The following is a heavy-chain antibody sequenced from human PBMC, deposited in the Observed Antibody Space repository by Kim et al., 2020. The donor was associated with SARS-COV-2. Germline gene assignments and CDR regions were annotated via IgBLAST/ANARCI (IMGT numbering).Heavy chain of an antibody. V-gene: IGHV3-21*01. CDR2: ISSSSSYI. CDR3: ARGRGAAGTAYYYGMDV. D-gene: IGHD6-13*01. Sequence: GGSLRLSCAASGFTFSSYSMNWVRQAPGKGLEWVSSISSSSSYIYYADSVKGRFTISRDNAKNSLYLQMNSLRAEDTAVYYCARGRGAAGTAYYYGMDVWGQGTTVTVSS. J-gene: IGHJ6*02. CDR1: GFTFSSYS.